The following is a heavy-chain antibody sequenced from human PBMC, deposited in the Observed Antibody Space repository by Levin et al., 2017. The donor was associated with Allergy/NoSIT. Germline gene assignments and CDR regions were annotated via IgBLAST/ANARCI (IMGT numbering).Heavy chain of an antibody. V-gene: IGHV3-23*01. CDR2: ISGSGGST. Sequence: GESLKISCAASGFTFSSYAMSWVRQAPGKGLEWVSAISGSGGSTYYADSVKGRFTISRDNSKNTLYLQMNSLRAEDTAVYYCANLPTPPWELGYAFDIWGQGTMVTVSS. J-gene: IGHJ3*02. CDR3: ANLPTPPWELGYAFDI. CDR1: GFTFSSYA. D-gene: IGHD1-26*01.